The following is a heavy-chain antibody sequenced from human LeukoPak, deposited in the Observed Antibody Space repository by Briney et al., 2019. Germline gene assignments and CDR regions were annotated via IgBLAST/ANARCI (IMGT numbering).Heavy chain of an antibody. V-gene: IGHV3-53*01. CDR1: GFTFSSNY. J-gene: IGHJ4*02. D-gene: IGHD5-18*01. Sequence: GGSLRLSCAASGFTFSSNYMSWVRQAPGKGLEWVSVIYSGGSTYYADSVKGRFTISRDNSKNTLYLQMNSLRAEDTAVYYCARAGTAMVYGAIDYWGQGTLVTVSS. CDR2: IYSGGST. CDR3: ARAGTAMVYGAIDY.